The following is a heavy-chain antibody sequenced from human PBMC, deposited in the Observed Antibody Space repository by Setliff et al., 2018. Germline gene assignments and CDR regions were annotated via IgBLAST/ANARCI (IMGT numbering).Heavy chain of an antibody. CDR2: VYSSGRP. V-gene: IGHV4-39*07. J-gene: IGHJ5*02. CDR1: GASISGSAYY. CDR3: AWHGGTCNVCNWFDP. D-gene: IGHD2-15*01. Sequence: SETLSLTCNVSGASISGSAYYWGWIRQPPGKGLEWLGSVYSSGRPYYNPSLKSRVTISMDTSKNQFSLKVNSLTAADTAVYYCAWHGGTCNVCNWFDPWGQGILVTVSS.